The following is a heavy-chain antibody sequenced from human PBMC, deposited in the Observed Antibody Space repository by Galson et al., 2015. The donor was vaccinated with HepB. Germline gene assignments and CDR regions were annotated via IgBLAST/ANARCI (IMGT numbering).Heavy chain of an antibody. CDR1: GYTFTSYG. CDR2: ISAYNGNT. V-gene: IGHV1-18*04. Sequence: SVKVSCKASGYTFTSYGISWVRQAPGQGLEWMGWISAYNGNTNYAQKLQGRVTMTTDTSTSTAYMELRSLRSDDTAVYYCARDLRGSYGFFRYAFDIWGQGTMVTVSS. CDR3: ARDLRGSYGFFRYAFDI. D-gene: IGHD1-26*01. J-gene: IGHJ3*02.